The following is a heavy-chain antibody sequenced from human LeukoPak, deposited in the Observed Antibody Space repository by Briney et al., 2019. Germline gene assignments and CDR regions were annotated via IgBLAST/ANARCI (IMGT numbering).Heavy chain of an antibody. J-gene: IGHJ4*02. V-gene: IGHV3-7*01. D-gene: IGHD3-22*01. CDR3: ARDRYYYDSSGYMGFDY. CDR1: GFTFSSYW. Sequence: GGSLRLSCAASGFTFSSYWMSWVRQAPGKGLEWAANIKQDGSEKYYVDSVKGRFTISRDNARNSLYLQMNSLRAEDTAVYYCARDRYYYDSSGYMGFDYWGQGTLVTVSS. CDR2: IKQDGSEK.